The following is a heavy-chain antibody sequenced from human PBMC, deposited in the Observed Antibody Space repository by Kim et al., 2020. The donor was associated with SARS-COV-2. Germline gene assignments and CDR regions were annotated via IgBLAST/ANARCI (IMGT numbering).Heavy chain of an antibody. V-gene: IGHV3-48*03. CDR1: GFTFSSYE. D-gene: IGHD3-9*01. CDR3: AREYPLYYDILTGYRNYYYYYGMDV. Sequence: GGSLRLSCAASGFTFSSYEMNWVRQAPGKGLEWVSYISSSGSTIYYADSVKGRFTISRDNAKNSLYLQMNSLRAEDTAVYYCAREYPLYYDILTGYRNYYYYYGMDVWGQGTTVTVSS. CDR2: ISSSGSTI. J-gene: IGHJ6*02.